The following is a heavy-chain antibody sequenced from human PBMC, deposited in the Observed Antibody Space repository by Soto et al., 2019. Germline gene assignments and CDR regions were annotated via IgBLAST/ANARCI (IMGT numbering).Heavy chain of an antibody. CDR2: ISYDGSNK. J-gene: IGHJ3*02. D-gene: IGHD3-22*01. Sequence: GGSLRLSCAGSGITFSSYGMHWVRQAPGKGLEWVAVISYDGSNKNYVDSVKGRFTISRDNSKNTLYLQMNSLGAEDTAVYYCPQHTDDYSSSGYYVFDIWGQGPMVTVSS. V-gene: IGHV3-30*18. CDR3: PQHTDDYSSSGYYVFDI. CDR1: GITFSSYG.